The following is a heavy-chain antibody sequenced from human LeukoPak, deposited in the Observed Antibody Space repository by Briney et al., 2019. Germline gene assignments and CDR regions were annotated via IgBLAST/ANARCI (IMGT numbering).Heavy chain of an antibody. D-gene: IGHD4-11*01. CDR2: ISSSSSYI. Sequence: GGSLRLSCAASGFTFSSYSMNWLRQAPGKGLEWVSSISSSSSYIYYADSVKGRFTISRDNAKNSVYLQMNSLRAEDTAVYYCARDKWLTTTHYFDYWGQGTLVTVSS. J-gene: IGHJ4*02. CDR3: ARDKWLTTTHYFDY. V-gene: IGHV3-21*01. CDR1: GFTFSSYS.